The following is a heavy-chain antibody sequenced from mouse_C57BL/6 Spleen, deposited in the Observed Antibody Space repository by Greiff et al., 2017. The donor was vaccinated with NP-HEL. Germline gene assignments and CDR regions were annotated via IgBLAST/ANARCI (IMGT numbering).Heavy chain of an antibody. V-gene: IGHV1-52*01. CDR2: IDPSDSET. CDR1: GYTFTSYW. CDR3: ARSYYGSSYYFDY. Sequence: VQLQQSGAELVRPGSSVKLSCKASGYTFTSYWMHWVKQRPIQGLEWIGNIDPSDSETHYNQKFKDKATLTVDKSSSTAYMQLSSLTSEDSAVYYCARSYYGSSYYFDYWGQGTTLTVSS. D-gene: IGHD1-1*01. J-gene: IGHJ2*01.